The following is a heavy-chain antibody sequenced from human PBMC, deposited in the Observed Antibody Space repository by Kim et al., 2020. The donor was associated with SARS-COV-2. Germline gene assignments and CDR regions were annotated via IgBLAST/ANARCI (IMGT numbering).Heavy chain of an antibody. D-gene: IGHD1-26*01. CDR3: ARGSILLPFDY. Sequence: GGSLRLSCAASGFTFSSYWMHWVRQAPGKGLVRVSRINSDGSSTSYADSVKGRFTIPRDNAKNTLYLQMNSLRAEDTAVYYCARGSILLPFDYWGQGTLVTVSS. CDR2: INSDGSST. V-gene: IGHV3-74*01. CDR1: GFTFSSYW. J-gene: IGHJ4*02.